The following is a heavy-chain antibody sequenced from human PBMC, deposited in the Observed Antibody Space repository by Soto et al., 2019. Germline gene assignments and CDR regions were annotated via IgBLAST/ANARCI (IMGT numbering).Heavy chain of an antibody. V-gene: IGHV3-30*18. CDR1: GFTFSSHA. CDR3: AKEFGSSITTCAEAWGYSYDALAV. CDR2: ISYDASNK. J-gene: IGHJ6*02. Sequence: QVQLVESGGGVVQPGRSLRLSCAASGFTFSSHAMHWVRQAPGKGLEWVAVISYDASNKYYADSVKGRFTISRDNSTNKPSLQVNSMRVEDTAVYYCAKEFGSSITTCAEAWGYSYDALAVGGQGTTVTVSS. D-gene: IGHD2-2*01.